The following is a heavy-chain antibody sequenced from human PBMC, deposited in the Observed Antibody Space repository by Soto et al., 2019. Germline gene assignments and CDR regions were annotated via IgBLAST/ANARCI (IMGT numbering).Heavy chain of an antibody. CDR3: ARAGTSTAFDI. CDR2: ISSGGSTI. Sequence: PGGSLRLSCAASGFSFSGHYMSWIRQAPGKGLEWISYISSGGSTIYYADSVKGRFTISRDNAKNSLYLQMNSLRAEDTAVYYCARAGTSTAFDIWGQGTMVTVSS. J-gene: IGHJ3*02. V-gene: IGHV3-11*01. CDR1: GFSFSGHY.